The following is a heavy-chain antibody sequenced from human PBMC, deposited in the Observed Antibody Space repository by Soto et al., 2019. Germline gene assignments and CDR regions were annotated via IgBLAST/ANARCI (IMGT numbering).Heavy chain of an antibody. D-gene: IGHD4-4*01. Sequence: GGSLRLSCAASGFTFSSYAMSWVRQAPGKGLEWVSAISGSGGSTYYADSVKGRFTISRDNSKNTLYLQMNSLRAEDTAVYYCAKSIERLHGDKTLFDYWGQGTLVTVSS. V-gene: IGHV3-23*01. CDR2: ISGSGGST. CDR3: AKSIERLHGDKTLFDY. J-gene: IGHJ4*02. CDR1: GFTFSSYA.